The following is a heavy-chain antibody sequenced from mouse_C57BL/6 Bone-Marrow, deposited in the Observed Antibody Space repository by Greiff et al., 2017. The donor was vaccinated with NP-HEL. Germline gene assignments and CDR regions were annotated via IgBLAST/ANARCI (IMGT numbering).Heavy chain of an antibody. Sequence: QLKQSGPGLVAPSQSLSIPCTVSGFSLTSYGVDWVRQSPGKGLEWLGVIWGVGSTNYNSALKSRLSISKDNSKSQVFLKMNSLQTDDTAMYYCASLFYYGNYGWFAYWGQGTLVTVSA. V-gene: IGHV2-6*01. CDR1: GFSLTSYG. CDR2: IWGVGST. D-gene: IGHD2-1*01. J-gene: IGHJ3*01. CDR3: ASLFYYGNYGWFAY.